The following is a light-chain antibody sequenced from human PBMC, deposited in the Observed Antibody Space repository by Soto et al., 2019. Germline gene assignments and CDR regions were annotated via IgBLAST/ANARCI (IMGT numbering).Light chain of an antibody. Sequence: IVMTQTPLSLPVTPVEPASISCXSSQXRXDSDNGNTYLAWYQQKPGQAPRLLIYDASSRATGIPDRFSGGGSGTDFPLTISRLEPEDFAVYYCQQYGSSSITFGQGTRLAI. J-gene: IGKJ5*01. CDR1: QXRXDSDNGNTY. CDR2: DAS. CDR3: QQYGSSSIT. V-gene: IGKV3-20*01.